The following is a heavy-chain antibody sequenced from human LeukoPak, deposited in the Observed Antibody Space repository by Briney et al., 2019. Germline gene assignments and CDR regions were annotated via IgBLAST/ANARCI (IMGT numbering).Heavy chain of an antibody. CDR1: GFNFNNYW. J-gene: IGHJ5*02. CDR2: INSDGSST. V-gene: IGHV3-74*01. D-gene: IGHD3-10*01. CDR3: ARGVSGNDRGRNGFDP. Sequence: GGSLRLSCAASGFNFNNYWMSWLRQAPGKGLVWVSRINSDGSSTSYADSVKGRFTISRDNAKNTLYLQMNSLRAEDTAVYYCARGVSGNDRGRNGFDPWGQGTLVTVSS.